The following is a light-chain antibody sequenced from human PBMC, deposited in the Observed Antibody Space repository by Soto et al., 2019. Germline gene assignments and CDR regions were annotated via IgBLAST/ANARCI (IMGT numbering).Light chain of an antibody. CDR2: GAS. CDR1: QSISSN. Sequence: EIVMTQSPATLSVSPGERATLSCRASQSISSNLAWYQEKPGQAPRLLIYGASTRATDIPARFSGSGSGTEFTLNISSLQSEDFAVYHCQQYNNWPQTFGQGTKVEIK. CDR3: QQYNNWPQT. V-gene: IGKV3-15*01. J-gene: IGKJ1*01.